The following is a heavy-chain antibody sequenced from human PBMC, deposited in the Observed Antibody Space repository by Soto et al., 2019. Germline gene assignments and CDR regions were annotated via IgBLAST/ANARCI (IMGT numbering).Heavy chain of an antibody. CDR2: IYHSGST. V-gene: IGHV4-30-2*01. Sequence: SETLSLTCAVSGGSISCSNCWSWIRQPPGKGLEWIGYIYHSGSTYYNPSLKSRVTISVDRSKNQFSLKLSSVTAADTAVYYCARVPSPWGQGTLVTVSS. J-gene: IGHJ5*02. CDR1: GGSISCSNC. CDR3: ARVPSP.